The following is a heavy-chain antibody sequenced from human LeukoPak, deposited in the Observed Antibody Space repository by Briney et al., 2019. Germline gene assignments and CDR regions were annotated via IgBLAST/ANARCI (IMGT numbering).Heavy chain of an antibody. J-gene: IGHJ4*02. CDR1: RYTFTSYD. CDR3: ARLSQTPDYYSNGGYFYLGY. CDR2: MNPNTGRT. V-gene: IGHV1-8*01. D-gene: IGHD3-22*01. Sequence: ASVKVSCKASRYTFTSYDINWVREAAGQGLEWVGWMNPNTGRTGFAQKFQGRLTMTRDTSISTAYMELCSLRSEDTAVYYCARLSQTPDYYSNGGYFYLGYWGQGTPVTVSS.